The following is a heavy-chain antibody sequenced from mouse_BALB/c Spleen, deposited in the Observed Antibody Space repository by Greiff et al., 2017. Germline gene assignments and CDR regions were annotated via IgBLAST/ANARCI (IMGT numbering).Heavy chain of an antibody. CDR2: ISYSGST. Sequence: EVKLEESGPGLVKPSQSLSLTCTVTGYSITSDYAWNWIRQFPGNKLEWMGYISYSGSTSYNPSLKSRISITRDTSKNQFFLQLNSVTTEDTATYYCASNPRGAMDYWGQGTSVTVSS. CDR3: ASNPRGAMDY. J-gene: IGHJ4*01. D-gene: IGHD3-3*01. CDR1: GYSITSDYA. V-gene: IGHV3-2*02.